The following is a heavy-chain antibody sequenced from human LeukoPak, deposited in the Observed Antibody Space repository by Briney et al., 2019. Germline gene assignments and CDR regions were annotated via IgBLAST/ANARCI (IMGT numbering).Heavy chain of an antibody. V-gene: IGHV1-2*02. Sequence: ASVKVSCKASGYTFSGYYMHWVRQAPGQGLEWMGWINPNSGGTNYAQKFQGRVTMTRDMSSSTAYMELSRLRSDDTAVYYCARDGVLARDYDFWSDGGGGNDYWGQGTLVTVSS. CDR3: ARDGVLARDYDFWSDGGGGNDY. D-gene: IGHD3-3*01. J-gene: IGHJ4*02. CDR1: GYTFSGYY. CDR2: INPNSGGT.